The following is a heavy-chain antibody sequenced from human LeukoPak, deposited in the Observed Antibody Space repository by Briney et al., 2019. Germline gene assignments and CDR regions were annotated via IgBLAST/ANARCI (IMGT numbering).Heavy chain of an antibody. V-gene: IGHV1-2*07. CDR1: GYTFTVYY. J-gene: IGHJ4*02. CDR2: INPNTGTT. Sequence: GASVKVSCKASGYTFTVYYIHWVRQAAGHGLEWVGWINPNTGTTNYAPRFQGRVTMTRDTSISTAYMEPSRLRSDDTAVYYCARDSIGYGSGSYSDYWGQGTLVTVSS. CDR3: ARDSIGYGSGSYSDY. D-gene: IGHD3-10*01.